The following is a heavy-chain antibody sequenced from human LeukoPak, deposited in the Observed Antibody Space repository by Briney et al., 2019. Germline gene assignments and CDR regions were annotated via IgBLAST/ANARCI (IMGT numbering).Heavy chain of an antibody. J-gene: IGHJ5*02. CDR1: GYTFTSYY. CDR3: AREDGVGATFGNWFDP. D-gene: IGHD1-26*01. Sequence: ASVKVSCKASGYTFTSYYMHWVRQAPGQGLEWMGIINPSGGSTNYAQKFQGRVTMTRDTSISTAYMELSRLRSDDTAVYYCAREDGVGATFGNWFDPWGQGTLVTVSS. CDR2: INPSGGST. V-gene: IGHV1-2*02.